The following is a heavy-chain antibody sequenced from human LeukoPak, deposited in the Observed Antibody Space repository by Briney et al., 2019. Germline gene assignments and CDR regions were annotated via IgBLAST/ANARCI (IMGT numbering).Heavy chain of an antibody. V-gene: IGHV3-7*01. Sequence: GGSLRLSCAASGFTFSSYWMSWVRQAPGKGLKWVANMKQDGSEKYYVDSVKGRFAISKDNAKNSLFLQMNSLRAEDTAVYYCARGIYGDNGEYYFDFWGQGTLVTVSS. CDR3: ARGIYGDNGEYYFDF. CDR1: GFTFSSYW. CDR2: MKQDGSEK. J-gene: IGHJ4*02. D-gene: IGHD4-17*01.